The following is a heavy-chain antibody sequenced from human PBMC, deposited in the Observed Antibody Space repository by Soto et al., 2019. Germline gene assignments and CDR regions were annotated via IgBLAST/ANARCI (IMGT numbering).Heavy chain of an antibody. D-gene: IGHD7-27*01. V-gene: IGHV1-3*04. Sequence: VQLVQSGAEVKKPGASVTVSCKASGYTFTTYSVHWVRQAPGQSLEWMGWIKTDSGQTKYAQRFQGRVIITRGTSATTVYMELNHLKSEDTAMYYCARQRGRYITNWGSGRPDNWFDPWGQGILVTVSS. CDR1: GYTFTTYS. CDR2: IKTDSGQT. CDR3: ARQRGRYITNWGSGRPDNWFDP. J-gene: IGHJ5*02.